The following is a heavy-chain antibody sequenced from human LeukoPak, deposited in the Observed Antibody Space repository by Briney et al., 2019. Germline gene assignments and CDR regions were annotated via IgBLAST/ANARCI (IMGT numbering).Heavy chain of an antibody. CDR2: INPNSGGT. CDR1: GYTFNGYY. V-gene: IGHV1-2*02. Sequence: ASVKVSCKASGYTFNGYYMHWVRQAPGQGLEWMGWINPNSGGTNYAQKFQGRVTMTRDTSISTAYMELSRLRSDDTAVYYCARDPGEGIAVAGGDYWGQGTLVTVSS. CDR3: ARDPGEGIAVAGGDY. J-gene: IGHJ4*02. D-gene: IGHD6-19*01.